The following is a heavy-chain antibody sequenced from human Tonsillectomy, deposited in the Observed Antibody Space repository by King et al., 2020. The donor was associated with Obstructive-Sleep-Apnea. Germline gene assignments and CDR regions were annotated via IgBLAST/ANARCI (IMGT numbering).Heavy chain of an antibody. D-gene: IGHD3-10*01. CDR2: IDTDGSRT. CDR3: ARWYYYGSGRDAFDI. CDR1: GFTFSSYW. V-gene: IGHV3-74*01. Sequence: VQLVESGGGLVQPGGSLRLSCAASGFTFSSYWMHWVRQAPGKGLIWVSRIDTDGSRTAYAASVKGRFTISRDNAQNTLYLHMNSLRAEDTAVYYCARWYYYGSGRDAFDIWGQGTMVTVSS. J-gene: IGHJ3*02.